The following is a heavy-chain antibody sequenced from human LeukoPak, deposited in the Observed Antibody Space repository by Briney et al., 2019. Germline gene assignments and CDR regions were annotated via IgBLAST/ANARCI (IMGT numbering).Heavy chain of an antibody. J-gene: IGHJ6*02. CDR3: ARSWIYYYYGMDV. CDR2: INHSGST. V-gene: IGHV4-34*01. Sequence: PSETLSLTCAVYGGSFSGYYWSWIRQPPGKGLEWIGEINHSGSTNYNPSLKSRVTISVDTSKNQFSLKLSSVTAADTAVYYCARSWIYYYYGMDVWGQGTTVTVSS. D-gene: IGHD2-2*03. CDR1: GGSFSGYY.